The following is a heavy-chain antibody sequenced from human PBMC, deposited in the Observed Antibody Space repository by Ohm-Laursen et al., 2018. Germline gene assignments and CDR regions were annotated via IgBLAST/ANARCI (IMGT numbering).Heavy chain of an antibody. CDR2: INPNSGGT. D-gene: IGHD2-15*01. V-gene: IGHV1-2*04. CDR1: GYTFTGYY. Sequence: SVKVSCKASGYTFTGYYMHWVRQAPGQGLEWMGWINPNSGGTNYAQKFQGWVTMTRDTSISTAYMELSRLRSDDTAVYYCARAPIVVVVAAPDYWGQGTLVTVSS. CDR3: ARAPIVVVVAAPDY. J-gene: IGHJ4*02.